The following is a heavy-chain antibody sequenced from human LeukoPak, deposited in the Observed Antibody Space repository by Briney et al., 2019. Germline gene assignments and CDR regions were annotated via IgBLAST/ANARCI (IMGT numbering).Heavy chain of an antibody. D-gene: IGHD3-10*01. CDR3: ARLTGSGSYLYSAYYYYGMDV. Sequence: GESLKISCKGSGYSFTSYWIGWVRQMPGKGLEWMGIIYPGDSDTRYSPSFQGQVTISADKSISTAYLQWSSLQASDTAMYYCARLTGSGSYLYSAYYYYGMDVWGQGTTVTVSS. CDR1: GYSFTSYW. J-gene: IGHJ6*02. CDR2: IYPGDSDT. V-gene: IGHV5-51*01.